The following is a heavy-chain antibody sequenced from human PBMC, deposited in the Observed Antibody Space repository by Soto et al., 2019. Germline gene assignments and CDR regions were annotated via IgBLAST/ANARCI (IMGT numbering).Heavy chain of an antibody. V-gene: IGHV4-31*03. CDR1: GGSIRSGGYY. CDR2: IYSSGST. J-gene: IGHJ5*02. D-gene: IGHD6-13*01. CDR3: ARVIDSSSWFWFDP. Sequence: SETLSLTCTVSGGSIRSGGYYWSWIRQHPGKGLEWVGYIYSSGSTHYNPSLKSRVTMSVDTSKNQFSLKLSSVTAADTAVYYCARVIDSSSWFWFDPWGQGTKVTVYS.